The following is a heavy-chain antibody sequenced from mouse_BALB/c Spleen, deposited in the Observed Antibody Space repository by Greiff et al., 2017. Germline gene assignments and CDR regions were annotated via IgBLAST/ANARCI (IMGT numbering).Heavy chain of an antibody. V-gene: IGHV3-2*02. J-gene: IGHJ3*01. Sequence: EVKLMESGPGLVKPSQSLSLTCTVTGYSITSDYAWNWIRQFPGNKLEWMGYISYSGSTSYNPSLKSRISITRDTSKNQFFLQLNSVTTEDTATYYCARSIHYYAPFAYWGQGTLVTVSA. CDR3: ARSIHYYAPFAY. CDR2: ISYSGST. D-gene: IGHD1-2*01. CDR1: GYSITSDYA.